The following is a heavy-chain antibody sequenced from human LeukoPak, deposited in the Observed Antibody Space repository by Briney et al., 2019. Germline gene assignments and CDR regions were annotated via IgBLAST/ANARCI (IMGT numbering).Heavy chain of an antibody. CDR3: ARDRGYYYDSSGYGDY. CDR1: GYTFTSYG. Sequence: ASVKVSCKASGYTFTSYGISWVRQAPGQGLGWMGWISAYNGNTNYAQKLQGRVTMTTDTSTSTAYMELRSLRSDDTAVYYCARDRGYYYDSSGYGDYWGQGTLVTVSS. V-gene: IGHV1-18*01. D-gene: IGHD3-22*01. CDR2: ISAYNGNT. J-gene: IGHJ4*02.